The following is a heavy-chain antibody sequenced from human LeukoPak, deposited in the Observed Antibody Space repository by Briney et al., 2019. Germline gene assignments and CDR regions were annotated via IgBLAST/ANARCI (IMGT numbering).Heavy chain of an antibody. D-gene: IGHD3-10*01. CDR1: GGSFSGYY. J-gene: IGHJ6*04. CDR3: ARGRITMVRRVSRIYGMDV. Sequence: SETLSLTCAVYGGSFSGYYWSWIRQPPGKGLEWIGEINHSGSTNYNPSLKSRVTISVDTSKNQFSLKLSSVTAADTAVYYCARGRITMVRRVSRIYGMDVWGKGTTVTVSS. V-gene: IGHV4-34*01. CDR2: INHSGST.